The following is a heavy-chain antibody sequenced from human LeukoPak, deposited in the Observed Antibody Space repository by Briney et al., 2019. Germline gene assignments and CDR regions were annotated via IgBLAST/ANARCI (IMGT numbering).Heavy chain of an antibody. CDR3: ARTRTVTPAWWYFDL. V-gene: IGHV4-34*01. CDR1: GGSFSGYY. Sequence: PSETLSLTCAVYGGSFSGYYWSWIRQPPGKGLEWIGEINHNGSTNYNPSLKSRVTISVDTSKNQFSLKLSSVTAADTAVYYCARTRTVTPAWWYFDLWGRGTLVTVSS. CDR2: INHNGST. D-gene: IGHD4-17*01. J-gene: IGHJ2*01.